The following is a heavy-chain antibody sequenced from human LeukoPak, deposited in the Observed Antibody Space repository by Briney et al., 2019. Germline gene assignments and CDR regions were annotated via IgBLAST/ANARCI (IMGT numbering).Heavy chain of an antibody. Sequence: GGSLRLSCAASGFTLSSNYMSWVRQAPGKGLEWVSVIYSGGSTYYADSVKGRFTISRDNSKNTLYLQMNSLRAEDTAVYYCASGTVSPTGSGSYKIFDYWGQGTLVTVSS. CDR3: ASGTVSPTGSGSYKIFDY. CDR2: IYSGGST. CDR1: GFTLSSNY. V-gene: IGHV3-66*01. D-gene: IGHD3-10*01. J-gene: IGHJ4*02.